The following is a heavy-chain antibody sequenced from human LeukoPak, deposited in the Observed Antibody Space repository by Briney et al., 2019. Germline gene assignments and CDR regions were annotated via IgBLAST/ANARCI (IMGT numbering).Heavy chain of an antibody. CDR1: GGSISSYY. CDR2: IYTSGST. Sequence: SETLSLTCTVSGGSISSYYWSWLRQPAGKGLEWIGRIYTSGSTNYNPSLKSRVTMSVDTSKNQFSLKLSPVTAADTAVYYCARVKTRDYYYYYYYMDVWGKGTTVTVSS. CDR3: ARVKTRDYYYYYYYMDV. D-gene: IGHD3-16*01. J-gene: IGHJ6*03. V-gene: IGHV4-4*07.